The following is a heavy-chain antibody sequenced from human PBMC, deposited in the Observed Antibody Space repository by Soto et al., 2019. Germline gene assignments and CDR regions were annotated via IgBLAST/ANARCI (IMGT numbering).Heavy chain of an antibody. CDR1: GGSISSSSYY. Sequence: QLQLQESGPGLVKPSETLSLTCTVSGGSISSSSYYWGWIRQPPGKGLEWIGSIYYSGSTYYNPSLKSRVTISVDTSKNQFSLKLSSVTAADTAVYYCARRYYDSSGYYFDYWGQGTLVTVSS. CDR3: ARRYYDSSGYYFDY. CDR2: IYYSGST. D-gene: IGHD3-22*01. J-gene: IGHJ4*02. V-gene: IGHV4-39*01.